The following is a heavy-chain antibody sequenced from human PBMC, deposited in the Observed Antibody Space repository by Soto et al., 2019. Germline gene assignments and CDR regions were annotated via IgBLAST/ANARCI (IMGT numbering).Heavy chain of an antibody. CDR3: ITDYPQPFDATNNFDY. V-gene: IGHV3-15*01. CDR1: GFTFSNAW. CDR2: IKSKTDGGTT. J-gene: IGHJ4*02. D-gene: IGHD2-15*01. Sequence: GGSLRLSCAASGFTFSNAWMSWVRQAPGKGLEWVGRIKSKTDGGTTDYAAPVKGRFTISRDDSKNTLYLQMNSLKTEDTAVYYCITDYPQPFDATNNFDYWGQGTLVTVSS.